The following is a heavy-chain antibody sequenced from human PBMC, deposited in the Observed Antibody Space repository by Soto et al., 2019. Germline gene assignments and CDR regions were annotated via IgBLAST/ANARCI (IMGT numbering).Heavy chain of an antibody. V-gene: IGHV4-59*01. D-gene: IGHD5-18*01. Sequence: SETLSLTCTVSCGSISNYYWSWIRQPPGRGLEWIGHIFYSGSTNYNPALKSRVTISVDTSKSQFSLKLSSVTVADTAVYYCAKDSGYNYGYFRWFDPWGQGTLVTVSS. CDR1: CGSISNYY. CDR3: AKDSGYNYGYFRWFDP. J-gene: IGHJ5*02. CDR2: IFYSGST.